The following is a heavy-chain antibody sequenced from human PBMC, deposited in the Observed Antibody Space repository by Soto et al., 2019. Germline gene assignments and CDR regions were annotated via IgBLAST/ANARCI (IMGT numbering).Heavy chain of an antibody. CDR1: GFTFSSYA. CDR3: AISTPIFGKYYGMDV. J-gene: IGHJ6*02. Sequence: VQLLESGGGLVQPGGSLRLSCAASGFTFSSYAMSWVRQAPGKGLEWVSAIRGSGGSTYYADSVEGRFTISSDNAKNTLNLQRNSLRADDTAVYYCAISTPIFGKYYGMDVWGQGTTVIVSS. CDR2: IRGSGGST. V-gene: IGHV3-23*01. D-gene: IGHD3-3*01.